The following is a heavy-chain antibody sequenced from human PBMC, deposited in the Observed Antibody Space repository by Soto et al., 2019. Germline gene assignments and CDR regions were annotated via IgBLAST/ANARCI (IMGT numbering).Heavy chain of an antibody. D-gene: IGHD3-10*01. V-gene: IGHV1-2*02. CDR3: ARAGRGDWDYFDY. Sequence: QVQLVQSGAEVKKPGASVKVSCKASGYTFNVNYIHWVRQAPGQGLEWMGWISPNGGGTKFTKKFQDRVTLTTDTSVNTVYMEISSLTSDDTAVYYCARAGRGDWDYFDYWGQGTLVTVSS. CDR2: ISPNGGGT. CDR1: GYTFNVNY. J-gene: IGHJ4*02.